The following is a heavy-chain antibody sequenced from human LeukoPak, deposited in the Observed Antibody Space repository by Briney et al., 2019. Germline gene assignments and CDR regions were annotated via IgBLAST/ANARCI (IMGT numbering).Heavy chain of an antibody. D-gene: IGHD3-10*02. J-gene: IGHJ5*02. CDR2: IIPIFGTA. V-gene: IGHV1-69*05. Sequence: GASVKVSCTASGGTFSSYAISWVRQAPGQGLEWMGGIIPIFGTANYAQKFQGRVTMTRDTSTSTVYMELSSLRSEDTAVYYCARDYYYARGFDPWGQGTLVTVSS. CDR3: ARDYYYARGFDP. CDR1: GGTFSSYA.